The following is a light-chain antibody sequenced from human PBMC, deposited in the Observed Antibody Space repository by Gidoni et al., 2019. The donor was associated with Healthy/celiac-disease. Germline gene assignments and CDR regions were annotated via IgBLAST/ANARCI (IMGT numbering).Light chain of an antibody. J-gene: IGKJ1*01. Sequence: PGERVTLSCRASQSVSSSYLTWYQQKPGQAPRLLIYGASTRATSIPASFSGSGSGTDFTLTISSLQPEDFAVYYCQQDYNLPLTFGQGTRWKSN. CDR1: QSVSSSY. V-gene: IGKV3D-7*01. CDR2: GAS. CDR3: QQDYNLPLT.